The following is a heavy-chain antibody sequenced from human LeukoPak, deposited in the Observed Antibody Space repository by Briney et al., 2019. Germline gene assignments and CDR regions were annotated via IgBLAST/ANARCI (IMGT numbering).Heavy chain of an antibody. CDR3: ARGSDPMLAPFYYYYMDV. CDR2: IIPIFGTA. V-gene: IGHV1-69*13. J-gene: IGHJ6*03. CDR1: GGTFSSYA. Sequence: SVKVSCKASGGTFSSYAISWVRQAPGQGLEWMGGIIPIFGTANYAQKYQGRVTITADESTSTAYMELSSLRSEDTAVYYCARGSDPMLAPFYYYYMDVWGKGTTVTVSS. D-gene: IGHD3-16*01.